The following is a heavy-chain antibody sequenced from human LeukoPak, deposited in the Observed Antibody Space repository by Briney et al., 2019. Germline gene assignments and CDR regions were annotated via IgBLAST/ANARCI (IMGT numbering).Heavy chain of an antibody. D-gene: IGHD5-18*01. CDR2: ISYDGPNK. CDR1: GLTFNSYG. V-gene: IGHV3-30*18. J-gene: IGHJ4*02. Sequence: GGSLRLSCAASGLTFNSYGMHWVRQAPGKGREWVAVISYDGPNKYYGDSVKGRFTISRDDSKSTLYLQMNSLRPEDTAVYYCAKEKLPSGYSFLTDYWGQGTLVTVSS. CDR3: AKEKLPSGYSFLTDY.